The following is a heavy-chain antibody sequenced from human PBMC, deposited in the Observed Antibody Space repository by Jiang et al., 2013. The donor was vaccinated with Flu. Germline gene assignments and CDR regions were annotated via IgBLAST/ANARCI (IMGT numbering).Heavy chain of an antibody. D-gene: IGHD2-2*01. J-gene: IGHJ4*02. CDR2: INHSGST. CDR3: ARGAYCSSTSCYPEGRSLGYFDY. Sequence: LLKPSETLSLTCAVYGGSFSGYYWSWIRQPPGKGLEWIGEINHSGSTNYNPSLKSRVTISVDTSKNQFSLKLSSVTAADTAVYYCARGAYCSSTSCYPEGRSLGYFDYWGQGTLVTVSS. CDR1: GGSFSGYY. V-gene: IGHV4-34*01.